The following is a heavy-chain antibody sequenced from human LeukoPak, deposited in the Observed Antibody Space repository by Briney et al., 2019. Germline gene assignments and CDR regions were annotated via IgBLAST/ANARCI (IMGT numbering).Heavy chain of an antibody. V-gene: IGHV1-69*04. D-gene: IGHD3-22*01. CDR1: GGTFSSYA. CDR3: ARVREAYYYDSSGPPDY. J-gene: IGHJ4*02. Sequence: GSSVKVSCKASGGTFSSYAISWVRQAPGQGLEWMGRTIPILGIANYAQKFQGRVTITADKSTSTAYMELSSLRSEDTAVYYCARVREAYYYDSSGPPDYWGQGTLVTVSS. CDR2: TIPILGIA.